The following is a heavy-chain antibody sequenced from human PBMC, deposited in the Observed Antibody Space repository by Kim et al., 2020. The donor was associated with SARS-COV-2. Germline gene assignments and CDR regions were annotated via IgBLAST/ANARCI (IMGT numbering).Heavy chain of an antibody. V-gene: IGHV3-23*01. CDR3: TKGVGHCSENYCYSALYDY. D-gene: IGHD2-21*02. J-gene: IGHJ4*02. Sequence: RGRFTISRDNSKNTLYLEMSSLKAEDTAVYYCTKGVGHCSENYCYSALYDYWGPGTLVTVSS.